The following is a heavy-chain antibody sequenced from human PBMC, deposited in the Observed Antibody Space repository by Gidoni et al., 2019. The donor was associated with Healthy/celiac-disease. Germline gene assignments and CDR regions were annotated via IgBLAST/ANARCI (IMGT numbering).Heavy chain of an antibody. D-gene: IGHD6-13*01. Sequence: EVQLVESGGGLVKPGGSLRLSCAASGFPFSSYSMNWVRQAPGKGLEWVSSISSSSSYIYYADSVKGRFTISRDNAKNSLYLQMNSLRAEDTAVYYCARGGGSSWDVDYWGQGTLVTVSS. CDR1: GFPFSSYS. V-gene: IGHV3-21*01. J-gene: IGHJ4*02. CDR2: ISSSSSYI. CDR3: ARGGGSSWDVDY.